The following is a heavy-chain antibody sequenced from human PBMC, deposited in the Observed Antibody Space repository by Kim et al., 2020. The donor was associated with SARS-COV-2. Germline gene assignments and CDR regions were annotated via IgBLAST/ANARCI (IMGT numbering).Heavy chain of an antibody. D-gene: IGHD5-12*01. CDR1: GFTFSSYG. Sequence: GGSLRLSCAASGFTFSSYGMHWVRQAPGKGLEWVAVISYDGSNKYYADSVKGRLIISRDNSKNTLYLQMNSLRGEDTAVYYCAKDPPTRVEFDFWGQGTLVTVSS. J-gene: IGHJ4*02. V-gene: IGHV3-30*18. CDR2: ISYDGSNK. CDR3: AKDPPTRVEFDF.